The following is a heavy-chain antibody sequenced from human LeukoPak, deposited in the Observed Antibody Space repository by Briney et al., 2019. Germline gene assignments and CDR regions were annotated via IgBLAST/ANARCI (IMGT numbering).Heavy chain of an antibody. V-gene: IGHV1-18*01. CDR3: ARIGSGQQLVHRFDY. CDR1: GYTFTSYG. Sequence: ASVKVSCKASGYTFTSYGISWVRQAPGQGLEWMGWISAYNGNTNYAQKLQGRVTMTTDTSTSTAYMELRSLRSDDTAVYYCARIGSGQQLVHRFDYWGQGTLVTVSS. D-gene: IGHD6-13*01. CDR2: ISAYNGNT. J-gene: IGHJ4*02.